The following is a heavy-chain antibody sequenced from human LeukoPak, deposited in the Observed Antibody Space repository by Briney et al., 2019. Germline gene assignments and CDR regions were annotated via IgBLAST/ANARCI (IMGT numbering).Heavy chain of an antibody. D-gene: IGHD3-3*01. CDR3: ARGRSERFLEWLQKYYFDY. CDR2: IYHSGST. J-gene: IGHJ4*02. Sequence: SQTLSLTCAVSGGSISSGGYSWSWIRQPPGKGLEWIGYIYHSGSTYYNPSLKSRVTISVDRSKNQFSLKLSSVTAADTAVYYCARGRSERFLEWLQKYYFDYWGQGTLVTVSS. V-gene: IGHV4-30-2*01. CDR1: GGSISSGGYS.